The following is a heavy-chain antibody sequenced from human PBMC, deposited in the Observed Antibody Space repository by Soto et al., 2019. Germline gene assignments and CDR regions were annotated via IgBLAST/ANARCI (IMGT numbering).Heavy chain of an antibody. J-gene: IGHJ5*02. CDR3: ARSKAVAGTLFDP. D-gene: IGHD6-19*01. Sequence: ASVKVSCKASGYTFTSYGISWVRQAPGQGLEWMGWISAYNGNTNYAQKPQGRVTMTTDTSTSAAYMELRSLRSDDTAVYYCARSKAVAGTLFDPWGQGTLVTVTS. CDR1: GYTFTSYG. CDR2: ISAYNGNT. V-gene: IGHV1-18*01.